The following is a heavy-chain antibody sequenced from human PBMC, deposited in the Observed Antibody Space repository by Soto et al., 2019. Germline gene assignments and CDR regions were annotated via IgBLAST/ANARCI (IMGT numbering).Heavy chain of an antibody. CDR1: GGSITNYY. CDR2: IQYSGYS. J-gene: IGHJ6*02. CDR3: ARHGFGSLHGLVDV. Sequence: QVQLQESGPGLVKPSETLSLTCTVSGGSITNYYCSWFRPPPGKGLEWIGYIQYSGYSAYIPSLMGRVTMSMHTSRAQFSLMLVSVPATDTAVYYCARHGFGSLHGLVDVWCQGTTVIVSS. D-gene: IGHD3-10*01. V-gene: IGHV4-59*08.